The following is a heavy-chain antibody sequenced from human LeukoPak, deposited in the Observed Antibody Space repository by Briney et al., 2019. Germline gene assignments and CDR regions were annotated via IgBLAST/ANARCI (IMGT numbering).Heavy chain of an antibody. V-gene: IGHV1-24*01. CDR1: GYSLSELS. CDR3: ARATRGIAVAGTFFDY. J-gene: IGHJ4*02. Sequence: ASVKVSCKVSGYSLSELSMHWVRQAPGRGLEWMGGFDPEDGERIYAQKFQGRVTMTEDTSTETAYMELSSLRSEDTAVYYCARATRGIAVAGTFFDYWGQGTLVTVSS. CDR2: FDPEDGER. D-gene: IGHD6-19*01.